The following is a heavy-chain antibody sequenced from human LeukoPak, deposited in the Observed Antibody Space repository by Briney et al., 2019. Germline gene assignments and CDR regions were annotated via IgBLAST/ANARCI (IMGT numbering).Heavy chain of an antibody. V-gene: IGHV4-59*12. Sequence: SETLSLTCTVSGGSISSYYWSWIRQPPGKGLEWIGYIYYSGSTNYNPSLKSRVTISVDTSKNQFSLKLSSVTAADTAVYYCARETAAIDYWGQGTLVTVSS. CDR1: GGSISSYY. D-gene: IGHD2-2*01. CDR2: IYYSGST. CDR3: ARETAAIDY. J-gene: IGHJ4*02.